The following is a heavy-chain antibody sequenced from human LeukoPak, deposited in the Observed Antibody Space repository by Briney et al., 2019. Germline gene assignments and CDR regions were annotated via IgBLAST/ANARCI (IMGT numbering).Heavy chain of an antibody. CDR3: AKGPSIYDSNQYYFDY. V-gene: IGHV3-23*01. J-gene: IGHJ4*02. D-gene: IGHD3-22*01. Sequence: GGSLRLSCAASGFTFSSYAMSWVRQAPGKGLEWVSAISGSGGSTYYADSVKGRFTISRDNSKNTLYLQMNSLRAEDTAVYYCAKGPSIYDSNQYYFDYWGQGTLVTVSS. CDR1: GFTFSSYA. CDR2: ISGSGGST.